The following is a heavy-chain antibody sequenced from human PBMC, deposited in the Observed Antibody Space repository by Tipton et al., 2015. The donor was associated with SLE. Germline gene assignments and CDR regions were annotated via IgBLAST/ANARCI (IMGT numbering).Heavy chain of an antibody. J-gene: IGHJ4*02. CDR2: ISGSGSTM. Sequence: SLRLSCAASGFTFNSYDMYWVRQAPGKGLEWLSYISGSGSTMFYADSVKGRFTISRDNAENSLYLQMNSLRAEDMAIYYCAKEAIIRPIDYWGQGTLVTGS. V-gene: IGHV3-48*03. CDR3: AKEAIIRPIDY. CDR1: GFTFNSYD.